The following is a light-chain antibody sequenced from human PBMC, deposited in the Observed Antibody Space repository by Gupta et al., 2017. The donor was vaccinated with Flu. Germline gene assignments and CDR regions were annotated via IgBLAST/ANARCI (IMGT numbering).Light chain of an antibody. Sequence: GSSDESCVKWGDWGQGSSPSTVIFDDTQRPTGVPERFAGFIDSSSNYAALTTVGLKREVEAAYYCQSWDSSNMTWVCGGGTKVTVL. V-gene: IGLV6-57*01. J-gene: IGLJ3*02. CDR1: GSSDESC. CDR2: DDT. CDR3: QSWDSSNMTWV.